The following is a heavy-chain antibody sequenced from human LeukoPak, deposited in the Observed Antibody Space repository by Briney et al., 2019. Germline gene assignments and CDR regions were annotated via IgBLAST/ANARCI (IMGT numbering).Heavy chain of an antibody. V-gene: IGHV3-74*01. D-gene: IGHD3-22*01. CDR1: KFTFSDYW. J-gene: IGHJ4*02. CDR3: ARAGYYRFDY. CDR2: INSDGSTT. Sequence: GGSLRLSCAASKFTFSDYWKHWVRQAPGKGPVWVARINSDGSTTNYGDSVQGRFTISRDNAKNTLFLQMNSLRAEDTAVYYCARAGYYRFDYWGQGTLVTVSS.